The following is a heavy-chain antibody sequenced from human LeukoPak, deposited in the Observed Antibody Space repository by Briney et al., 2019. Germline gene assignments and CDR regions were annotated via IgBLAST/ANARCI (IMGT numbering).Heavy chain of an antibody. CDR3: ARDLRL. CDR1: GFTFSSFS. CDR2: ITSSSNYI. J-gene: IGHJ4*02. Sequence: GGSLRLSCAASGFTFSSFSMNWVRQAQGKGLEWVSSITSSSNYIYYASSVRGRLTISRDNAKNSLYLQMNSLRAEDTAVYYCARDLRLWGQGTLVTVSS. V-gene: IGHV3-21*01.